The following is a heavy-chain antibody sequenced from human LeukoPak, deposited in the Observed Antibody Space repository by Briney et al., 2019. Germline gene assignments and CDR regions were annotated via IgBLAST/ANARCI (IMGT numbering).Heavy chain of an antibody. Sequence: GGSLRLSCAASGFNFNFYVMNWVRQAPGKRLEWVAAISRSGDSTFYADSVKGRLTISRDNSKNSVFLQMNSLRDEDTAVYYCAKDADGDGDCLLHYWGQGTLVTVSS. CDR3: AKDADGDGDCLLHY. CDR2: ISRSGDST. J-gene: IGHJ4*02. V-gene: IGHV3-23*01. CDR1: GFNFNFYV. D-gene: IGHD2-21*02.